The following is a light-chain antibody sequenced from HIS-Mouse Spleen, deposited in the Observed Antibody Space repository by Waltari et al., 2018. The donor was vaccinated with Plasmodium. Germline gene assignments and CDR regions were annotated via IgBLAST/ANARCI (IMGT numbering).Light chain of an antibody. CDR2: EGS. J-gene: IGLJ2*01. CDR3: CSYAGSSTFVV. CDR1: SRHVGCYNL. V-gene: IGLV2-23*03. Sequence: QSALTQPASVSGSPGPSITISCTGTSRHVGCYNLFSWYQQHPGKAPKLMIYEGSKRPSGVSNRFSGSKSGNTASLTISGLQAEDEADYYCCSYAGSSTFVVFGGGTKLTVL.